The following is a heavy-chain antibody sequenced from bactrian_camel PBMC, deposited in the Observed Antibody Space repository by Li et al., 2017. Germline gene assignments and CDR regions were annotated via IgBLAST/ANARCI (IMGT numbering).Heavy chain of an antibody. CDR3: AADQVPARVLSGAATY. Sequence: VQLVESGGNSVPAGGSLRLSCAASGLTSSQTCMGWFRQSPGKEREGVSTIDLRDGHTDYADSVNGRFTISQDSAKKSVYLLMNSLKPEDTAMYYCAADQVPARVLSGAATYRGQGTQVTVS. CDR1: GLTSSQTC. J-gene: IGHJ4*01. V-gene: IGHV3S40*01. CDR2: IDLRDGHT. D-gene: IGHD2*01.